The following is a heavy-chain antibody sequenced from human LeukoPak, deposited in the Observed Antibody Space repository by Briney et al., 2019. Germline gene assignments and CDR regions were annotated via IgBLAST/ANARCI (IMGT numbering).Heavy chain of an antibody. J-gene: IGHJ4*02. Sequence: SGTLSLTCTVSGGSINSFYWTWIRQPAGKGLEWIGRIYSSGSTNFNPSLKSRVTMSVDTSKNQFSLRLSSVTAADTAAYFCARENWRSKSIDFDSWGQGTLVTVSS. CDR3: ARENWRSKSIDFDS. V-gene: IGHV4-4*07. D-gene: IGHD6-6*01. CDR2: IYSSGST. CDR1: GGSINSFY.